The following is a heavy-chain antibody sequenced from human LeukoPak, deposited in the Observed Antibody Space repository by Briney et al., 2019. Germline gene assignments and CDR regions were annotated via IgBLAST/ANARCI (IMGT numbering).Heavy chain of an antibody. D-gene: IGHD5-24*01. Sequence: GGSLRLSCAASGFTFSSYSTNWVRQAPGKGLEWVSYISSSSSTIYYADSVKGRFTISRDNAKNSLYLQMNSLRAEDTAVYYCARDNGYNGPNWFDPWGQGTLVTVSS. V-gene: IGHV3-48*01. J-gene: IGHJ5*02. CDR2: ISSSSSTI. CDR1: GFTFSSYS. CDR3: ARDNGYNGPNWFDP.